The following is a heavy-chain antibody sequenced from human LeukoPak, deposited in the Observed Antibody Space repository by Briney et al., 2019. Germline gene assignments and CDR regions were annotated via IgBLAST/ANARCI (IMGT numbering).Heavy chain of an antibody. J-gene: IGHJ4*02. V-gene: IGHV4-59*01. CDR3: ACYSVLWRTFDC. CDR2: VHHSFSY. D-gene: IGHD4-11*01. CDR1: GASMNDYY. Sequence: PSETLSLTSAVSGASMNDYYWGWIRQTPGKGLEWIGHVHHSFSYNFSPSLKSRVTMSMDTSKSQFSLRVTSVTAADTAVYYCACYSVLWRTFDCWGQGTPVSVSS.